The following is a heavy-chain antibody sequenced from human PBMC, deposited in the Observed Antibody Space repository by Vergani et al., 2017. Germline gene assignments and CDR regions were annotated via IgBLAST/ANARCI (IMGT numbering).Heavy chain of an antibody. CDR3: ARGYYDILSGYYYYYMDV. J-gene: IGHJ6*03. Sequence: QVQLVQSGAEVKKPGASVKVSCKASGYTFTSYYMHWVRQAPGQGLEWMGIINPSGGSTSYAQKFQGRVTMTRDTSISTAYMELSRLRSDDTAVYYCARGYYDILSGYYYYYMDVWGKGTTVTVSS. CDR2: INPSGGST. V-gene: IGHV1-46*01. D-gene: IGHD3-9*01. CDR1: GYTFTSYY.